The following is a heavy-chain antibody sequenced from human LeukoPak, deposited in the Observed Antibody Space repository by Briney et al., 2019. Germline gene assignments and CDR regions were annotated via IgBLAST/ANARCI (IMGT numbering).Heavy chain of an antibody. V-gene: IGHV3-21*01. J-gene: IGHJ4*02. Sequence: GGSLRLSYAASGFTFSSYSMNWVRQAPGKGLEWVSSISSSSSYIYYADSVKGRFTISRDNAKNSLYLQMNSLRAEDTAVYYCARAGYGDYDTPDYWGQGTLVTVSS. D-gene: IGHD4-17*01. CDR1: GFTFSSYS. CDR2: ISSSSSYI. CDR3: ARAGYGDYDTPDY.